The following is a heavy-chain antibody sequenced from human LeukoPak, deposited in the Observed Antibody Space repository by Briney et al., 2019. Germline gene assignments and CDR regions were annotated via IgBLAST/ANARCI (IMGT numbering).Heavy chain of an antibody. J-gene: IGHJ4*02. CDR2: INPSGGST. D-gene: IGHD5-12*01. Sequence: ASVKVSCKASGYTFTSYYMHWVRQAPGQGLEWMGIINPSGGSTSYAQKFQGRVTTTRDTSTSTVYMELSSLRSEDTAVYYCARDGMYGGYPVFYFDYWGQGTLVTVSS. CDR1: GYTFTSYY. CDR3: ARDGMYGGYPVFYFDY. V-gene: IGHV1-46*01.